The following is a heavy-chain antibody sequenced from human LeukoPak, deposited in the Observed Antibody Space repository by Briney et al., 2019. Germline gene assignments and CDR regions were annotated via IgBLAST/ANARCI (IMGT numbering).Heavy chain of an antibody. J-gene: IGHJ4*02. V-gene: IGHV1-2*02. Sequence: ASVKVSCKASGYTFTGYYMHWVRQAPGQGLEWMGWINPNSGGTNYAQKFQGRVTITADKSTSTAYMELSSLRSEDTAVYYCARETPYDYGDYAPFDYWGQGTLVTVSS. CDR2: INPNSGGT. CDR3: ARETPYDYGDYAPFDY. D-gene: IGHD4-17*01. CDR1: GYTFTGYY.